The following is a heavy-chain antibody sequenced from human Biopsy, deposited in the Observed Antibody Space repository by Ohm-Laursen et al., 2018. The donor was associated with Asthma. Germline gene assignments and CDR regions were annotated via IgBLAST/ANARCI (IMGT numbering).Heavy chain of an antibody. V-gene: IGHV1-69*01. CDR2: INSVFGTT. CDR1: GGTFNTYV. Sequence: GSSVKVSCKSLGGTFNTYVIGWVRQAPGQGLEWMGGINSVFGTTTYPQKFQDRVTITADDSTSTVYMELSSLRSEDTAVYYCAREAGSCISRTCYSLDFWGQGTLVTVS. J-gene: IGHJ4*02. D-gene: IGHD2-2*01. CDR3: AREAGSCISRTCYSLDF.